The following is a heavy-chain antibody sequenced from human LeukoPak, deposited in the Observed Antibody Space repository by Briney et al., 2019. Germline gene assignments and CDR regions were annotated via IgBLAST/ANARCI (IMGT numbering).Heavy chain of an antibody. Sequence: GESLKISCKGSGYSFTSYWIGWVRQMPGKGLEWMGIIYPGDSDTRYSPSFQGQVTISADKSISTAYLQWSSLKASDTAMYYCARGAVPNSSGWYGVEVGKSYYFDYWGQGTLVTVSS. CDR3: ARGAVPNSSGWYGVEVGKSYYFDY. D-gene: IGHD6-19*01. J-gene: IGHJ4*02. V-gene: IGHV5-51*01. CDR1: GYSFTSYW. CDR2: IYPGDSDT.